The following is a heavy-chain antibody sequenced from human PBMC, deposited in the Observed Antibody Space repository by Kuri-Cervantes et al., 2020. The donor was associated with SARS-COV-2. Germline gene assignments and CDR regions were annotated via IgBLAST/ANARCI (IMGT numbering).Heavy chain of an antibody. V-gene: IGHV3-66*01. CDR1: GLTVSSNY. J-gene: IGHJ3*02. CDR3: ATSSPSNLGELFIKASAFDI. Sequence: GESLKISCAASGLTVSSNYMSWVRQAPGKGLEWVSVIYSGGSTYYADSVKGRFTISRDNSKNTLYLQMNSLRAEDTAVYYCATSSPSNLGELFIKASAFDIWGQGTMVTVSS. D-gene: IGHD3-16*01. CDR2: IYSGGST.